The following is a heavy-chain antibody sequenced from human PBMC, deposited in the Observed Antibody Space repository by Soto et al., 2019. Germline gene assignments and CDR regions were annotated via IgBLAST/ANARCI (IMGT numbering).Heavy chain of an antibody. D-gene: IGHD3-9*01. CDR2: IDPSDSYT. V-gene: IGHV5-10-1*01. CDR1: GYSFTSYW. J-gene: IGHJ6*02. CDR3: ARQIRYFDWYYYYGMDV. Sequence: GESLKISCKGSGYSFTSYWINWVRQMPGKGLEWMGRIDPSDSYTNYNPSFQGHVTISADKSLSTAYLQWSSLKASDTAIYYCARQIRYFDWYYYYGMDVWGQGTTVTVSS.